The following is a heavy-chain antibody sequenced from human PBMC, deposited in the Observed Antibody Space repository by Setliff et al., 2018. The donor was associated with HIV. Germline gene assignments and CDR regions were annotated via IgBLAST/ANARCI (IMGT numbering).Heavy chain of an antibody. CDR3: APYSTRSGYYSMGWFDP. CDR1: GGSISSGGYY. V-gene: IGHV4-31*03. D-gene: IGHD3-3*01. J-gene: IGHJ5*02. Sequence: SETLSLTCTVSGGSISSGGYYWSWIRQHPGKGLEWIGYIHYTGSTYYNPSLKSRVTISVDTSKNQFSLKLSSVTAADTAVYYCAPYSTRSGYYSMGWFDPWGQGTLVTVSS. CDR2: IHYTGST.